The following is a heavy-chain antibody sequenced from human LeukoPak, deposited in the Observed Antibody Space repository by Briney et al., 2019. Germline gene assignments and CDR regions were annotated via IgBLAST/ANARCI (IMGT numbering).Heavy chain of an antibody. CDR3: AWDGDSGGSLYY. J-gene: IGHJ4*02. V-gene: IGHV4-39*07. CDR2: IYYSGST. CDR1: GGSISSSSYY. Sequence: PSETLSLTCTVSGGSISSSSYYWGWIRQPPGKGLEWIGSIYYSGSTYYNPSLKSRVTISVDTSKNQFSLKLSSVTAADTAVYYCAWDGDSGGSLYYWGQGTLVTVSS. D-gene: IGHD2-15*01.